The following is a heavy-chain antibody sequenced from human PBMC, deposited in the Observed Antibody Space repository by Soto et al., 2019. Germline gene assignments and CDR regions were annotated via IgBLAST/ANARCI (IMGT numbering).Heavy chain of an antibody. CDR1: GGSFSGYY. Sequence: QVQLQQWGAGLLKPSETLSLTCAVYGGSFSGYYWSWIRQPPGKGLEWIGEINHSGSTNYNPSLKSRVTISVDTSKNQFSLKLSSVTAADTAVYYCAVGYYYYYGMDVGGQGTTVTVSS. V-gene: IGHV4-34*01. CDR3: AVGYYYYYGMDV. D-gene: IGHD1-26*01. J-gene: IGHJ6*02. CDR2: INHSGST.